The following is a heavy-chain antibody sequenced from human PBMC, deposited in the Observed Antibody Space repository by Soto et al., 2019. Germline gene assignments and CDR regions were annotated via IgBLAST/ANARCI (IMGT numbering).Heavy chain of an antibody. J-gene: IGHJ4*01. V-gene: IGHV3-48*02. D-gene: IGHD6-19*01. CDR2: ITTGSSNV. CDR1: GFTFSTYS. CDR3: ATAYSSGWKFDY. Sequence: GGSLRLSCAASGFTFSTYSMNWVRQAPGKGLEWVSYITTGSSNVYYADSVKGRFTISRDNAKNSLYLQMNSLRDEDTAVYYCATAYSSGWKFDYWGHGTLVTVSS.